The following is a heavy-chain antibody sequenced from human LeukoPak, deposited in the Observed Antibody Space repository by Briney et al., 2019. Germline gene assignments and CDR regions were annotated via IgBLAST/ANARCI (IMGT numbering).Heavy chain of an antibody. CDR3: AKDANYGYYYYYGMDV. CDR1: GYTFTGYY. D-gene: IGHD3-16*01. CDR2: INPNSGGT. J-gene: IGHJ6*02. V-gene: IGHV1-2*02. Sequence: ASVKVSCKASGYTFTGYYMHWVRQAPGQGLEWMGWINPNSGGTNYAQKFQGRVTMTRDTSISTAYMELSRLRSDDTAFYYCAKDANYGYYYYYGMDVWGQGTTVTVSS.